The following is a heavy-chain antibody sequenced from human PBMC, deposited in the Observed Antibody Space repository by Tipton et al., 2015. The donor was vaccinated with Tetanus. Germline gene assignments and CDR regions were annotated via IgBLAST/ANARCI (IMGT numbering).Heavy chain of an antibody. V-gene: IGHV4-31*03. D-gene: IGHD3-16*01. CDR1: GGSINSGGYF. CDR2: IYYSGTT. Sequence: TLSLTCTVSGGSINSGGYFWNWIRQYPGKGLEWIGYIYYSGTTHYNPSLKSRLAMSVDVSKNQFSLNLTSVTAADAAVYYCARDHGGGRVARLNWFDPWGPGTLVTVSS. CDR3: ARDHGGGRVARLNWFDP. J-gene: IGHJ5*02.